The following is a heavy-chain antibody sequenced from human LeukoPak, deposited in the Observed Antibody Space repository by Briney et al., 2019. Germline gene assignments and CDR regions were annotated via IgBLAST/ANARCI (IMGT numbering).Heavy chain of an antibody. Sequence: SGGSLRLSCAASGFTFSTYTMYWVRHPPGKSLEWVSIIGSSGGGIHYADSVKGRFTISRDNSENALYLQMNSLRVEDTAVYYCAIDPNWGTHSWGQGVLVTVSS. J-gene: IGHJ4*02. CDR2: IGSSGGGI. V-gene: IGHV3-23*01. D-gene: IGHD7-27*01. CDR3: AIDPNWGTHS. CDR1: GFTFSTYT.